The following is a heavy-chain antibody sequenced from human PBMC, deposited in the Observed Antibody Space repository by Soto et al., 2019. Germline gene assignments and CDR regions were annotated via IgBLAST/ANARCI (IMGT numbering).Heavy chain of an antibody. CDR2: IRSKAYGGTT. Sequence: GGSLRLSCTASGFTFGDYAMSWFRQAPGKGLEWVGFIRSKAYGGTTEYAASVKGRFTISRDDSKSIAYLQMNSLKTEDTAVYYCARSFLEWLLHHYDNWFDPWGQGTLVTVSS. V-gene: IGHV3-49*03. CDR1: GFTFGDYA. CDR3: ARSFLEWLLHHYDNWFDP. J-gene: IGHJ5*02. D-gene: IGHD3-3*01.